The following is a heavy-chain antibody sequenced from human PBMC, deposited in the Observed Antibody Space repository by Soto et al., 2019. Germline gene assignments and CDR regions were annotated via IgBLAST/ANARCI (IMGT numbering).Heavy chain of an antibody. J-gene: IGHJ6*02. CDR3: ARAATHWNYYYGMDV. Sequence: SETLSLTCTVSGGSISTSSYFWGWIRQPPGKGLEWIGSIYYSGSTYYNPSLKSRVTISVDTSKNQFSLKLSSVTAADTAVYYCARAATHWNYYYGMDVWGQGTTVTVSS. CDR1: GGSISTSSYF. V-gene: IGHV4-39*07. CDR2: IYYSGST. D-gene: IGHD2-15*01.